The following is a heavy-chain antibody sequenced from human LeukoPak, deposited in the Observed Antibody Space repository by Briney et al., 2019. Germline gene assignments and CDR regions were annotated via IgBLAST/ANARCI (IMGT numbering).Heavy chain of an antibody. CDR2: IIPIFGTA. V-gene: IGHV1-69*05. D-gene: IGHD4-17*01. CDR1: GGTFISYA. J-gene: IGHJ4*02. CDR3: ARVANDGDYGYYFDY. Sequence: SVTVSCTASGGTFISYAISWVRQAPGQGREWMGGIIPIFGTANYAQKFQGRVTITTDESTSTAYMELSSLRAEDTAVYYCARVANDGDYGYYFDYWGQGTLVTVSS.